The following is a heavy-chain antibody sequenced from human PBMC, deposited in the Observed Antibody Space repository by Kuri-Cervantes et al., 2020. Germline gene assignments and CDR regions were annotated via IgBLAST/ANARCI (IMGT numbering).Heavy chain of an antibody. CDR2: MNPNSGNT. J-gene: IGHJ6*03. D-gene: IGHD2-15*01. Sequence: ASVKVSCKASGYTFTSYDINWVRQATGQGLERMGWMNPNSGNTGYAQKFQGRVTMTRNTSISTAYMELSSLRSEDTAVYYCARSPDCSGGSCYSDYYYYYYMDVWGKGTTVTVSS. CDR1: GYTFTSYD. CDR3: ARSPDCSGGSCYSDYYYYYYMDV. V-gene: IGHV1-8*01.